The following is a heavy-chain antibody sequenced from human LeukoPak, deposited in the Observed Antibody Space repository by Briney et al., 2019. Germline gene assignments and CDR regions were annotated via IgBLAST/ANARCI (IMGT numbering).Heavy chain of an antibody. V-gene: IGHV1-69*04. Sequence: SGKVSCKASGGTFSSYAISWVRQAPGQGLELMGRIIPILGIANYAQKFQGRVTITADKSTSTAYMELSSLRSEDTAVYYYAREVVVVTATPDAFDIWGQGTMVTVSS. CDR1: GGTFSSYA. D-gene: IGHD2-21*02. CDR3: AREVVVVTATPDAFDI. J-gene: IGHJ3*02. CDR2: IIPILGIA.